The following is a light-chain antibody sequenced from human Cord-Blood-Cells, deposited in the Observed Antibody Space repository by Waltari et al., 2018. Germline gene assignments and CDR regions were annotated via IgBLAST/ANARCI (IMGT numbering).Light chain of an antibody. CDR2: AAS. V-gene: IGKV1-33*01. CDR1: QDISNY. J-gene: IGKJ5*01. CDR3: QQYDNLPIT. Sequence: DIQMTQSPSSLSASVGDRVTITCRASQDISNYLNWYKQKPGKAPKLLIYAASNLESGVPSRFSGSGSGTDFTFTISSLQPEDSATYYCQQYDNLPITFGQGTRLEIK.